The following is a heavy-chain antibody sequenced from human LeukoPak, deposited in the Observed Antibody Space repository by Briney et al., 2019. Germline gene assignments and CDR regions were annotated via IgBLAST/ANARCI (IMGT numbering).Heavy chain of an antibody. J-gene: IGHJ6*03. CDR2: IKSDGSNT. CDR3: ATSLSGWGTYHYMDV. CDR1: GFTFSSYW. Sequence: GGSLRLSCAASGFTFSSYWMHWVRQAPGKGLVWVSRIKSDGSNTNYADSVKGRFTISRDNAKNSLYLQMNSLRAEDTAVYYCATSLSGWGTYHYMDVWGKGTTVTISS. D-gene: IGHD6-19*01. V-gene: IGHV3-74*01.